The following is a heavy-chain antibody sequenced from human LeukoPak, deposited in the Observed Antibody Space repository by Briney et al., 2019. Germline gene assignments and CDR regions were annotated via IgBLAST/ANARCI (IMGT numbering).Heavy chain of an antibody. CDR3: ARADYYGSGSSIRRKFDP. J-gene: IGHJ5*02. D-gene: IGHD3-10*01. CDR2: MNPNSGNT. Sequence: GASVKVSCKASGYTSTTYGISWVRQATGQGLEWMGWMNPNSGNTGYAQKFQGRVTMTRNTSISTAYMELSSLRSEDTAVYYCARADYYGSGSSIRRKFDPWGQGTLVTVSS. CDR1: GYTSTTYG. V-gene: IGHV1-8*02.